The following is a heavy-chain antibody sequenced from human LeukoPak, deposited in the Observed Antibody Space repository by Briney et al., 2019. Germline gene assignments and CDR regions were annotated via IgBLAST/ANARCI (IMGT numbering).Heavy chain of an antibody. V-gene: IGHV4-39*01. J-gene: IGHJ4*02. CDR1: VGSLSRGSYY. CDR2: IYYSGST. D-gene: IGHD2-8*01. CDR3: ARNNTLMMYPRGGEDKGFDY. Sequence: PSETLSLTCTVPVGSLSRGSYYCGWIRQPPGKGLEWLGCIYYSGSTHYNPSLKSRVTISVDTSKNEFSLKLSSVTAADTAVYYCARNNTLMMYPRGGEDKGFDYWGQGTLVTVSS.